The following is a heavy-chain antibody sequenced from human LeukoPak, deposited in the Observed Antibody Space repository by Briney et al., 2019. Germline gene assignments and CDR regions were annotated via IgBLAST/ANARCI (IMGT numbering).Heavy chain of an antibody. Sequence: SETLSLTCTVSGGSISSSSYYWGWIRQPPGKGLEWIGSIYYSGSTYYNPSLKSRVTISVDTSKNQFSLKLSSVTAADTAVYYCARDTDGYNEWYFALWGRGTLVTVSS. CDR2: IYYSGST. CDR3: ARDTDGYNEWYFAL. V-gene: IGHV4-39*07. CDR1: GGSISSSSYY. D-gene: IGHD5-24*01. J-gene: IGHJ2*01.